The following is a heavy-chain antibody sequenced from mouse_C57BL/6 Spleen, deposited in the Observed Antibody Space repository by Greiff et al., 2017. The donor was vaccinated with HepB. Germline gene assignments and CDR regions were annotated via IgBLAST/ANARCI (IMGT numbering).Heavy chain of an antibody. V-gene: IGHV5-12*01. J-gene: IGHJ4*01. CDR1: GFTFSDYY. D-gene: IGHD1-1*01. CDR2: ISNGGGST. CDR3: ARHAVAMDY. Sequence: EVHLVESGGGLVQPGGSLKLSCAASGFTFSDYYMYWVRQTPEKRLEWVAYISNGGGSTHYPDTVKGRFTISRDNAKNTLYLQMSRLKSEDTAMYYCARHAVAMDYWGQGTSVTVSS.